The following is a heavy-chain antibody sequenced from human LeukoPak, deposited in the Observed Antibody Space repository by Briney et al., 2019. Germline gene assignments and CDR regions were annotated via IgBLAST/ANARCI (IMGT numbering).Heavy chain of an antibody. V-gene: IGHV3-30*18. D-gene: IGHD5-18*01. CDR2: ISYDGSNK. CDR1: GFTFSSYG. J-gene: IGHJ4*02. CDR3: AKDTWIQLWHFFDY. Sequence: GRSLRLPCAASGFTFSSYGMHWVRQAPGKGLEWVAVISYDGSNKYYADSVKGRFTISRDNSKNTLYLQMNSLRAGDTAVYYCAKDTWIQLWHFFDYWGQGTLVTVSS.